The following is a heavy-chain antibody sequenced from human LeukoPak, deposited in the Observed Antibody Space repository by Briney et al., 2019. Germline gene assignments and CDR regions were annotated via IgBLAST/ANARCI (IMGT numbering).Heavy chain of an antibody. J-gene: IGHJ5*02. CDR1: GGSFSGYY. Sequence: SSETLSLTCAVYGGSFSGYYWSWIRQPPGKGLEWSGEINHSGSTNYNPSLKSRVTISVDTSKNQFSLKLSTVTAADTAVYYCASGDPGIAVAGTPNWFDPWGQGTLVTVSS. D-gene: IGHD6-19*01. CDR3: ASGDPGIAVAGTPNWFDP. CDR2: INHSGST. V-gene: IGHV4-34*01.